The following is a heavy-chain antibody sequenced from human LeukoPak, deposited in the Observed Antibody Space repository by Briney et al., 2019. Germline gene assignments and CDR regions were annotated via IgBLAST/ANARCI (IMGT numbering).Heavy chain of an antibody. V-gene: IGHV4-4*09. CDR1: GGSINNYY. D-gene: IGHD5/OR15-5a*01. J-gene: IGHJ6*04. CDR2: IYTSGNT. Sequence: SETLSLTCTVSGGSINNYYWSWLRQPPGKGLEWIGYIYTSGNTNYNPSLTSRVTISVDTSNNQFSLKLSSVTAADTAVYYCARLTSTTRPVGVWGKGTTVTVSS. CDR3: ARLTSTTRPVGV.